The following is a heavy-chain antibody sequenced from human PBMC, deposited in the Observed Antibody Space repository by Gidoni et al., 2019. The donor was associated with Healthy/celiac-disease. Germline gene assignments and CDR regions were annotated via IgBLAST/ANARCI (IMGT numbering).Heavy chain of an antibody. D-gene: IGHD3-22*01. CDR1: GCNFSRYA. V-gene: IGHV3-23*01. CDR3: AKDPQYYDSSGTLSWFDP. Sequence: EVQLLESGGGLVQPGGSLSLSCAASGCNFSRYARSWVRQAPWTGLEWVAAISGSGGSTYYADSVKGRFTISRDNSKNTLYLQMNSLRAEDTAVYYCAKDPQYYDSSGTLSWFDPWGQGTLVTVSS. J-gene: IGHJ5*02. CDR2: ISGSGGST.